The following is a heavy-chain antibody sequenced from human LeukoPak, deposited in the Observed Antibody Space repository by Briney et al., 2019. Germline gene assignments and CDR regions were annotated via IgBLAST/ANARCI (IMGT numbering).Heavy chain of an antibody. CDR1: GGSFSGYY. J-gene: IGHJ4*02. Sequence: SETLSLTCAVYGGSFSGYYWSWIRQPPGKGLEWIGEINHSGSTNYNPSLKSRVTISVDTSKNQFSLKLSSVTAADTAVYYCARASRGHDYWGQGTLVTVSS. CDR3: ARASRGHDY. D-gene: IGHD3-10*01. V-gene: IGHV4-34*01. CDR2: INHSGST.